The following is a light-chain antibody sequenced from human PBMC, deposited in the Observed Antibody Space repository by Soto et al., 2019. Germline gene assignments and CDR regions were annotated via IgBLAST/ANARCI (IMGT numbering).Light chain of an antibody. Sequence: DIQMTQSPSTLSASVGDRVTVTCRASQTISTWLAWYQQKPGKAPRLLMYKASNLEDGVPSRFSGSGSGTEFNITISSLQPDDFATYYCQQYNTYPLTFGGGTTVEIK. CDR3: QQYNTYPLT. CDR1: QTISTW. CDR2: KAS. V-gene: IGKV1-5*03. J-gene: IGKJ4*01.